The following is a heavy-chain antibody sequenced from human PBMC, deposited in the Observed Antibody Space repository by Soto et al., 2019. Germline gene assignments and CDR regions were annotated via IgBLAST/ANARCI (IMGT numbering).Heavy chain of an antibody. J-gene: IGHJ3*02. V-gene: IGHV4-31*03. D-gene: IGHD7-27*01. CDR1: GGSISSGGYY. CDR3: ERAVGKLGPLSRLRAFDI. Sequence: QVQLQESGPGLVKPSQTLSLTCTVSGGSISSGGYYWSWIRQHPGKGLEWIGYIYYSGSTYSNPSLKSRVTISVDTSKNQLALKLSSVTAADTAVYYCERAVGKLGPLSRLRAFDIWGQGTMVTVSS. CDR2: IYYSGST.